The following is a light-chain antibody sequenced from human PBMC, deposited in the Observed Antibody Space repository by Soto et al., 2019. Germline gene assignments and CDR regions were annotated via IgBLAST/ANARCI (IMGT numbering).Light chain of an antibody. J-gene: IGLJ2*01. CDR1: KNDIGVYDF. CDR3: ATWDGSLPGEV. Sequence: QSALTQSPSASGSPGQSVTISCTGTKNDIGVYDFVSWYQHHPGKAPRLIIYEVVQRPSGIPDRFSGSKSGTSGTLDITGLQTGDEADYYCATWDGSLPGEVFGGGTKLTVL. CDR2: EVV. V-gene: IGLV2-8*01.